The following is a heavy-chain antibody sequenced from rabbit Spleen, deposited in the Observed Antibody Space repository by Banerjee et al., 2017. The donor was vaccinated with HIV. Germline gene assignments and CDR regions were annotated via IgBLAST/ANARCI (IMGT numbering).Heavy chain of an antibody. V-gene: IGHV1S47*01. D-gene: IGHD4-1*01. CDR2: IDPVFGIT. Sequence: QEQLVESGGGLIQPGGSLKLSCKASGFDFSSYGVSWVRQVPGKGLEWIGYIDPVFGITYYANWVNGRFTISRDNAQNTLFLQLNSLTVADTATYFCVREVAAKFNLWGPGTLVTVS. CDR1: GFDFSSYG. J-gene: IGHJ4*01. CDR3: VREVAAKFNL.